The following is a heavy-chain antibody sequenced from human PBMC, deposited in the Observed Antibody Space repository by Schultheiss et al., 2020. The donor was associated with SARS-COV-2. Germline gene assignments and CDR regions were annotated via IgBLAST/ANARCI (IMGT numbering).Heavy chain of an antibody. V-gene: IGHV3-11*06. J-gene: IGHJ2*01. D-gene: IGHD5-24*01. CDR3: AKAADTRGPPDGLYFDV. CDR2: ITGGGSYT. Sequence: GGSLRLSCTASGFLFRDHSMSWVRQAPGKGLEWISDITGGGSYTNYADSVQGRFTISRDNAKNSLSLQMDSLRVDDTAIYYCAKAADTRGPPDGLYFDVWGRGTVVTVSS. CDR1: GFLFRDHS.